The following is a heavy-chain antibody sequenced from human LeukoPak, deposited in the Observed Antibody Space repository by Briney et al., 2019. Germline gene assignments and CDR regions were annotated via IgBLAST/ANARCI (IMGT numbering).Heavy chain of an antibody. Sequence: SETLSLTCTVPGGSISSYYWSWIRQPPGKGLGWIGYIYYSGSTNYNPSLKSRVTISVDTSKNQFSLKLSSVTAADTAVYYCARKGSLGDFDYWGQGTLVTVSS. CDR1: GGSISSYY. CDR3: ARKGSLGDFDY. D-gene: IGHD7-27*01. CDR2: IYYSGST. J-gene: IGHJ4*02. V-gene: IGHV4-59*01.